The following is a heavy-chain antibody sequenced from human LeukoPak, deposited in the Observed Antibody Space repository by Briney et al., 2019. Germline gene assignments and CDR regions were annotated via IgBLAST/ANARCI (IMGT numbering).Heavy chain of an antibody. V-gene: IGHV3-23*01. D-gene: IGHD1-26*01. Sequence: GGSLRLSCAASGFTFTNYAMTWVRQAPGKGLEWVSSISASGVMTYYADSVKGRFTVSRDTSKNSLYLQMSSLTAADTAVYYCTKDRSIGTYYTFDHWGQGTLVTVSS. CDR2: ISASGVMT. CDR1: GFTFTNYA. CDR3: TKDRSIGTYYTFDH. J-gene: IGHJ4*02.